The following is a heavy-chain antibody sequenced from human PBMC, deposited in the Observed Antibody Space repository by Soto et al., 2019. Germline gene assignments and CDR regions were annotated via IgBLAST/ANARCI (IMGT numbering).Heavy chain of an antibody. CDR2: ISSSSSTI. CDR3: ATSFITTVGTTA. V-gene: IGHV3-48*01. J-gene: IGHJ4*02. D-gene: IGHD1-1*01. Sequence: EVQLVESGGGLVQPGGSLRLSCEASGFTCSNYGINWVRQAPGKGLEWVSHISSSSSTIYYAESVKGLFSISRDNAKNSLYLQMSSLRGEATAVYYCATSFITTVGTTAWGQGTQVTVSS. CDR1: GFTCSNYG.